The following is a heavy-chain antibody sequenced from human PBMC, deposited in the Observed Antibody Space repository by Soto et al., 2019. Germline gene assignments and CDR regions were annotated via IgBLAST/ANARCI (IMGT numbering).Heavy chain of an antibody. Sequence: QLVESGGGLVQRGGPLGLSCTTPGLTFNNYWRSWLRQTPGKGLDGVANINQDGSQTYYVDSVKGRFTFSRDNAKTSLYLQMNSLRVEDTAVYYCARFSRSHDTEYWGQGTLVTVSS. D-gene: IGHD5-18*01. CDR1: GLTFNNYW. V-gene: IGHV3-7*05. J-gene: IGHJ4*02. CDR3: ARFSRSHDTEY. CDR2: INQDGSQT.